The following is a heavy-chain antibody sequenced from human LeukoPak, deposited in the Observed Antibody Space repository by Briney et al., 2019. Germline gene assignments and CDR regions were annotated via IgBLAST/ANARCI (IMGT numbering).Heavy chain of an antibody. V-gene: IGHV1-18*01. Sequence: GASVKISCKASGYTFTSYGISWVRQAPGQGLEWMGWISAYNGNTNYAQKLQCRVTMTTHTSTSTAYMELSSVRSDDTAVYYCARAVWSSSSPPPVPSLYYNYYYYMDVWGKGTTVTVSS. CDR3: ARAVWSSSSPPPVPSLYYNYYYYMDV. J-gene: IGHJ6*03. CDR1: GYTFTSYG. D-gene: IGHD6-6*01. CDR2: ISAYNGNT.